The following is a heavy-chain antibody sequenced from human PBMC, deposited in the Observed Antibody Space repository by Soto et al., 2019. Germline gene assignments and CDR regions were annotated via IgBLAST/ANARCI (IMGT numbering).Heavy chain of an antibody. D-gene: IGHD3-10*01. CDR1: GFTVSTNY. CDR3: ASITMVRGVPGGY. CDR2: IYSGGTT. Sequence: EVQVVESGGGLVQPGGSLRLSCAASGFTVSTNYMSWVRQAPGKGLEWVSVIYSGGTTYYADSVKGRFTISRDNSKNTLYLQMNSLRVEDTAVYYCASITMVRGVPGGYWGQGTLVTVSS. V-gene: IGHV3-66*01. J-gene: IGHJ4*02.